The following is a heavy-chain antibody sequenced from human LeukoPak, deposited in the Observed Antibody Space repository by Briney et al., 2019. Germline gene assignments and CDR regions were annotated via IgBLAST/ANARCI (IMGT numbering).Heavy chain of an antibody. J-gene: IGHJ4*02. V-gene: IGHV3-30*18. CDR1: GFTFSSYG. CDR2: ISYDGSNK. D-gene: IGHD3-9*01. Sequence: GGSLRLSCAASGFTFSSYGMHWVRQAPGKGLEWVAVISYDGSNKYYADSVKGRFTISRDNSKNTLYLQMNSLRAEDTAVYYCAKDGPYYDILTGATSLDYWGQGTLVTVSS. CDR3: AKDGPYYDILTGATSLDY.